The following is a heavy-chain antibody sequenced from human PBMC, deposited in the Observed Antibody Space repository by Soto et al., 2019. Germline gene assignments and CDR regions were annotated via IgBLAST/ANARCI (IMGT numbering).Heavy chain of an antibody. D-gene: IGHD3-10*01. Sequence: GASVKVSCKASGYTFTNYYMHWVRQAPGQGLERMGIINPSGGSTSYAQKFQGRVTMTRDTSTSTVYMELSSLRPEDTAVYYCARHAVRGNRAFDIWGQGTMVTVSS. CDR1: GYTFTNYY. CDR2: INPSGGST. J-gene: IGHJ3*02. V-gene: IGHV1-46*01. CDR3: ARHAVRGNRAFDI.